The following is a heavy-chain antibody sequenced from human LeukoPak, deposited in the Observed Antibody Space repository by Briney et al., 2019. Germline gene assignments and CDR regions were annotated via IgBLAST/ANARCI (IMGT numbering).Heavy chain of an antibody. V-gene: IGHV3-23*01. CDR2: ISGSGGST. D-gene: IGHD5-18*01. Sequence: GGTLRLSCAASGFTFSSYGMSWVRQAPGKGLEWVSAISGSGGSTYYADSVKGRFTISRDNSKNTLYLQMNSLRAEDTAVYYCAKVLDTAMVLDYWGQGTLVTVSS. CDR1: GFTFSSYG. CDR3: AKVLDTAMVLDY. J-gene: IGHJ4*02.